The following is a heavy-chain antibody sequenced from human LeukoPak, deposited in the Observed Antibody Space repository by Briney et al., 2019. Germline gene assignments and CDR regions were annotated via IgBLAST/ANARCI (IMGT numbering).Heavy chain of an antibody. D-gene: IGHD3-3*01. V-gene: IGHV3-7*01. J-gene: IGHJ4*02. CDR3: AKDYRFLEWLLPGYFDY. CDR2: IKQDGSEK. CDR1: GFTFSSYA. Sequence: PGGSLRLSCAASGFTFSSYAMHWVRQAPGKGLEWVANIKQDGSEKYYVDSVRGRFTISRDNAKNSLYLQMNSLRAEDTAVYYCAKDYRFLEWLLPGYFDYWGQGTLVTVSS.